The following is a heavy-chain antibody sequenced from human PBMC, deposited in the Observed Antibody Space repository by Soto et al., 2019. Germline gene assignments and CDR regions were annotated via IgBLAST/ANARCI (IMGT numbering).Heavy chain of an antibody. CDR1: GGSISSYY. CDR3: ARNPLWFGELSGWLDP. V-gene: IGHV4-59*08. CDR2: IYYSGST. Sequence: PSETLSLTCTVSGGSISSYYWSWIRQPPGKGLEWIGYIYYSGSTNYNPSLKSRVTISVDTSKNQFSLNLSSVTAADTAVYYCARNPLWFGELSGWLDPWGQGTLVTVSS. D-gene: IGHD3-10*01. J-gene: IGHJ5*02.